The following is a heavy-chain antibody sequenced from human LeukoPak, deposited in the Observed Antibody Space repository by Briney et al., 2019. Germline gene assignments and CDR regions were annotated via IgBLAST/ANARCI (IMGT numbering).Heavy chain of an antibody. V-gene: IGHV1-8*01. CDR1: GYTFTSYD. CDR3: ARGHGIAAAGTDAFDI. J-gene: IGHJ3*02. Sequence: VASVKVSCKASGYTFTSYDINWVRQATGQGLEWMGWMNPNSGNTGYAQKFQGRVTMTRNTSISTAYMELSSLRSEDTAVYYCARGHGIAAAGTDAFDIWDQGTMVTVSS. D-gene: IGHD6-13*01. CDR2: MNPNSGNT.